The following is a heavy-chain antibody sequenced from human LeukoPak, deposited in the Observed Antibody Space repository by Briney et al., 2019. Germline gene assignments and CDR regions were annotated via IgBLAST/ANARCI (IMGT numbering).Heavy chain of an antibody. CDR2: IYYSGST. D-gene: IGHD5-24*01. Sequence: SETLSLTCTVSGGSISSSSYYWGWIRQPPGKGLEWIGSIYYSGSTCYNPSLKSRVTISVDTSKNQFSLKLSSVTAADTAVYYCARVATIYFTVAGRGFFDYWGQGSLVTVSS. J-gene: IGHJ4*02. V-gene: IGHV4-39*01. CDR3: ARVATIYFTVAGRGFFDY. CDR1: GGSISSSSYY.